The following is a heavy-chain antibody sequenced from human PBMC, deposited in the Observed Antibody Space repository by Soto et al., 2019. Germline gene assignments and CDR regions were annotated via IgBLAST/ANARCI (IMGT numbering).Heavy chain of an antibody. D-gene: IGHD6-19*01. Sequence: SVKVSCKASGGTFSSYAISWVRQAPGLGLEWMGGIIPIFGTANYAQKFQGRVTITADESTSTAYMELSSLRSEDTAVYYCARRDSSGWHPGAFDIWGQGTMVTVSS. CDR1: GGTFSSYA. CDR2: IIPIFGTA. CDR3: ARRDSSGWHPGAFDI. V-gene: IGHV1-69*13. J-gene: IGHJ3*02.